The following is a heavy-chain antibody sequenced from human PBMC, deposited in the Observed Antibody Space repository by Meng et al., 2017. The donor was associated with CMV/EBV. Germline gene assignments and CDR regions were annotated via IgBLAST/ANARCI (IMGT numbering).Heavy chain of an antibody. CDR3: ARLKLGYCSSTSCYAPYYYYGMDV. CDR2: INHSGST. D-gene: IGHD2-2*01. Sequence: ESLKISCAASGFTFSSYSMNWVRQPPGKGLEWIGEINHSGSTNYNPSLKSRVTISVDTSKNQFSLKLSSVTAADTAVYYCARLKLGYCSSTSCYAPYYYYGMDVWGQGTTVTVSS. CDR1: GFTFSSYS. J-gene: IGHJ6*02. V-gene: IGHV4-34*01.